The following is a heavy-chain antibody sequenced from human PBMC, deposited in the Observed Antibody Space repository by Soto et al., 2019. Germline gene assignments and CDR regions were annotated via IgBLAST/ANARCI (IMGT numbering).Heavy chain of an antibody. CDR1: GGSISSGGYY. J-gene: IGHJ4*02. D-gene: IGHD3-10*01. CDR3: ARGSDYYGSGSYNY. Sequence: SETLSLTCTVSGGSISSGGYYWSWIRHHPGKGLEWIGYIYYSGSTYYNPSLKSRVTISVDTSKNQFSLKLSSVTAADTAVYYCARGSDYYGSGSYNYWGQGTLVTVSS. V-gene: IGHV4-31*03. CDR2: IYYSGST.